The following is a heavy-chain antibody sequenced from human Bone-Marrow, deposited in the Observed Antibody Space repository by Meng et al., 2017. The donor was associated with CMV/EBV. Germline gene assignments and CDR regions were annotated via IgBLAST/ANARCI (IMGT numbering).Heavy chain of an antibody. CDR2: ISSSGSTI. Sequence: GESLKISCAASGFTFSSYEMNWVRQAPGKVLEWVSYISSSGSTIYYADSVKGRFTISRDNAKNSLYLQMNSLRAEDTAVYYCARGTRYCSSTSCYTTVTRAFDIWGQGTMVTVSS. V-gene: IGHV3-48*03. CDR3: ARGTRYCSSTSCYTTVTRAFDI. CDR1: GFTFSSYE. D-gene: IGHD2-2*02. J-gene: IGHJ3*02.